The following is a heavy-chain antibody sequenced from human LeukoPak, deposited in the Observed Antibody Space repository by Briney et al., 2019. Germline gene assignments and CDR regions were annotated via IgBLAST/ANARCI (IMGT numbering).Heavy chain of an antibody. CDR3: ARDQIVPAATYLYYYYYGMDV. CDR1: GFTFSSYW. CDR2: IKQDGSEK. D-gene: IGHD2-2*01. V-gene: IGHV3-7*01. Sequence: GGSLRLSCAASGFTFSSYWMSWVRQAPGKGLEWVANIKQDGSEKYYVDSVKSRFTISRDNAKNSLYLQMNSLRAEDTAVYYCARDQIVPAATYLYYYYYGMDVWGQGTTVTVSS. J-gene: IGHJ6*02.